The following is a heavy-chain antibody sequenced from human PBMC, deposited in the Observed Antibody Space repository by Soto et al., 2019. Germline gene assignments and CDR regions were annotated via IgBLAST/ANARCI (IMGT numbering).Heavy chain of an antibody. CDR2: INPNSGGT. CDR3: ARDGSAYYYDSSGHYSQIPHFDY. Sequence: ASVKVSCKASGYTFTGYYMHWVRQAPGQGLEWMGWINPNSGGTNYAQKFQGWVTMTRDTSISTAYMELSRLRSDDTAVYYCARDGSAYYYDSSGHYSQIPHFDYWGKGTLVTVSS. D-gene: IGHD3-22*01. J-gene: IGHJ4*02. V-gene: IGHV1-2*04. CDR1: GYTFTGYY.